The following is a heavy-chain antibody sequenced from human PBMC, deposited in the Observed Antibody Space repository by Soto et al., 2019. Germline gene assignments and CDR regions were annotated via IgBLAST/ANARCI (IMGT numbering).Heavy chain of an antibody. CDR3: ARGDYYYDSSGYYAGY. CDR1: GCTFSSYA. J-gene: IGHJ4*02. D-gene: IGHD3-22*01. CDR2: IIPIFGTA. Sequence: ASVKVSCKASGCTFSSYAISCVRQAPGQGLEWMGGIIPIFGTANYAQKFQGRVTITADESTSTAYMELSSLRSEDTAVYYCARGDYYYDSSGYYAGYWGQGTLVTVSS. V-gene: IGHV1-69*13.